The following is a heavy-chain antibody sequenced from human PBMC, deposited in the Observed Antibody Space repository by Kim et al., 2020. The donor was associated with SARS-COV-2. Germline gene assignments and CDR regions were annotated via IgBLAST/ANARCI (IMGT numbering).Heavy chain of an antibody. V-gene: IGHV3-33*01. CDR3: AREGRSAAKFWFFDL. J-gene: IGHJ2*01. CDR2: IWFDGTNR. Sequence: GGSLRLSCAASGFTFSNYGMHWVRQAPGKGLEWVATIWFDGTNRDYVASVKGRFSISRDNSKNTLYLQMDSLTAEDTAVYYCAREGRSAAKFWFFDLWGRDTLVTVSS. CDR1: GFTFSNYG. D-gene: IGHD6-13*01.